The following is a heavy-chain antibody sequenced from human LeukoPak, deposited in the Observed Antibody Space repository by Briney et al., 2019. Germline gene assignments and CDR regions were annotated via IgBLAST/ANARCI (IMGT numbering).Heavy chain of an antibody. V-gene: IGHV4-34*01. CDR1: GGSFSGYY. CDR3: ARGGYYYMDV. CDR2: INHSGST. Sequence: SETLSLTCAVYGGSFSGYYWSWIRQPPGKGLEWIGEINHSGSTNYNPSLKSRVTISVDTSKNQFSLKLSSVTAADTAVYYCARGGYYYMDVWGKGTTVTVSS. J-gene: IGHJ6*03.